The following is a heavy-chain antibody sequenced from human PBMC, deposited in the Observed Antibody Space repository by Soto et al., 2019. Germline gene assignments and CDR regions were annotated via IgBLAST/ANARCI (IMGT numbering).Heavy chain of an antibody. J-gene: IGHJ4*02. CDR1: RYTFTGYY. D-gene: IGHD3-10*01. CDR2: INPNSCGT. V-gene: IGHV1-2*04. Sequence: QVQLVQSGAEVKKPGASVKVSCKASRYTFTGYYMHWVRQAPGQGLEWMGWINPNSCGTNYAQKFQGWVTMTRDTSISTAYRELSRLRSDDTAVYYCARDARGDEAPMDYWGQGTLVTVSS. CDR3: ARDARGDEAPMDY.